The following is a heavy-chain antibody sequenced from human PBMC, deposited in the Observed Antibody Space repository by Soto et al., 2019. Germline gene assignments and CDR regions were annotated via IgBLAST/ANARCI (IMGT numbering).Heavy chain of an antibody. D-gene: IGHD3-3*01. CDR3: ARFSALTISGVGGMDV. Sequence: QIHLIQSGAEVKKPGASVRVSCKASGYSFTGYYIHWVRQAPGQGLEWMGWINPNSGGANYAQKFQGRVTMTRDTSTTTAYMELSRLRSNDTAVFYCARFSALTISGVGGMDVWGQGATLTVSS. CDR2: INPNSGGA. V-gene: IGHV1-2*02. J-gene: IGHJ6*02. CDR1: GYSFTGYY.